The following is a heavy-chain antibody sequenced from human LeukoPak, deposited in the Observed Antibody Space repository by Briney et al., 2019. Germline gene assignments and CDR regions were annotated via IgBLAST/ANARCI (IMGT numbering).Heavy chain of an antibody. CDR2: IYHSGST. V-gene: IGHV4-38-2*02. D-gene: IGHD3-10*01. CDR1: GYSISSGYY. J-gene: IGHJ4*02. CDR3: ASALWFGSYYFDY. Sequence: KPSETLSLTCTVSGYSISSGYYWGWIRQPPGKGLEWIGSIYHSGSTYYNPSLKSRLTISVDTSKNQFSLKLSSVTAADTAVYYCASALWFGSYYFDYWGQGTLVTVSS.